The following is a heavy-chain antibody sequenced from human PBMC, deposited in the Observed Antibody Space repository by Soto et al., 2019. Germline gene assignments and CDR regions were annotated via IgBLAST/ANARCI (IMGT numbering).Heavy chain of an antibody. Sequence: ESGGGVVRPGGSLRLSCAASGFTFEDHGMTWVRQVPGKGLEWVAEINWSGSSTSYADSVKGRCTISRDNAKNSLYLHMSSLRAEDTALYFCARDGGVAVAVDASDIWGQGTMVTVSS. V-gene: IGHV3-20*04. J-gene: IGHJ3*02. D-gene: IGHD6-19*01. CDR1: GFTFEDHG. CDR3: ARDGGVAVAVDASDI. CDR2: INWSGSST.